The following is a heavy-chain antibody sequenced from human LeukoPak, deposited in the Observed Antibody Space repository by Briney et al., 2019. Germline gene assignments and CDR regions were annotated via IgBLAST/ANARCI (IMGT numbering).Heavy chain of an antibody. Sequence: ASVKVSCKASGGTFSSYAISWVRQAPGQGLEWMGGIIPIFGTANYAQKFQGRVTITTDESTSTAYMELSSLRSEDTAVYYCASRLPWDIVVVPPQHYYMDVWGKGTTVTVSS. D-gene: IGHD2-2*01. CDR2: IIPIFGTA. V-gene: IGHV1-69*05. CDR3: ASRLPWDIVVVPPQHYYMDV. J-gene: IGHJ6*03. CDR1: GGTFSSYA.